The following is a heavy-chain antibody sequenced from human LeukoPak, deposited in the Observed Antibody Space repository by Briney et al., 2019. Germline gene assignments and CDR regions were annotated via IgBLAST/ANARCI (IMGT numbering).Heavy chain of an antibody. V-gene: IGHV3-23*01. CDR1: GFTFSSYA. Sequence: GGSLRLSCAASGFTFSSYAVSWVRQAPGKGLEWVSLISGSASLTYYADSVKGRFTISRDNSKNTVYLQMNSLRVEDTTVYHYAKKRIAAAGKNDFDYWGQGTLVTVSS. D-gene: IGHD6-13*01. CDR2: ISGSASLT. CDR3: AKKRIAAAGKNDFDY. J-gene: IGHJ4*02.